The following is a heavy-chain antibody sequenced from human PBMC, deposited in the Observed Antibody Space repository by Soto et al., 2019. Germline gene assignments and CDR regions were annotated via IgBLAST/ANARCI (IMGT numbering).Heavy chain of an antibody. V-gene: IGHV4-59*08. CDR1: GGSISSYY. CDR2: IYFSGST. CDR3: ARRYGGNLDY. D-gene: IGHD1-26*01. Sequence: PSETLSLTCTVSGGSISSYYWSWIRQPPGKGLEWIGYIYFSGSTNYNPSLKSRVTISVDTSKNQFSLKLSSVTAADTAVYYCARRYGGNLDYWGQGTLVTVSS. J-gene: IGHJ4*02.